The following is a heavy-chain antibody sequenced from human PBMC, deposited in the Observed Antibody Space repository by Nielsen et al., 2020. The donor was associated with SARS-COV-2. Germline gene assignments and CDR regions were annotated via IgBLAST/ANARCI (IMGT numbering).Heavy chain of an antibody. D-gene: IGHD2-2*01. J-gene: IGHJ4*02. CDR3: ARETIDHTSSFFDY. V-gene: IGHV3-23*01. CDR2: IVESGDT. Sequence: GESLKISCAVSGLTVSRYAMSWVRQAPGKGLEWVSSIVESGDTYHADSVKGRFAISRDNSKNTVYLQMNSLKLEDTAVYFCARETIDHTSSFFDYWGQGTLVTVSS. CDR1: GLTVSRYA.